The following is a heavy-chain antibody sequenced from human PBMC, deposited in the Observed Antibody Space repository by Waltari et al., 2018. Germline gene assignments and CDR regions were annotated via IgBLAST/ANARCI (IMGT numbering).Heavy chain of an antibody. Sequence: QVQLQESGPGLVKPSETLSLTCTASGGSISSYYWSWIRQPAGKGLEWIGRIYTSGSTNYNPSLRGRVTSAVDTAKNQVALKLSSVTAADTAVYYCAREDYDFWSGYSAPFDYWGQGTLVTVSS. CDR2: IYTSGST. V-gene: IGHV4-4*07. CDR1: GGSISSYY. CDR3: AREDYDFWSGYSAPFDY. D-gene: IGHD3-3*01. J-gene: IGHJ4*02.